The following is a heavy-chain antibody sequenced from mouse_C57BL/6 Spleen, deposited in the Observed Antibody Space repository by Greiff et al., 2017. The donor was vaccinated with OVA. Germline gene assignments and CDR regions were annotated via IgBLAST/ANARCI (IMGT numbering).Heavy chain of an antibody. Sequence: QVQLQPPGAELVKPGASVKMSCKASGYTFTSYWITWVKQRPGQGLEWIGDIYPGSGSTNYNEKFKSKATLTVDTSSSTAYMQLSSLTSEDSAVYYYARSYSNYPYYLDYWGQGTTLTVSS. CDR1: GYTFTSYW. CDR2: IYPGSGST. CDR3: ARSYSNYPYYLDY. J-gene: IGHJ2*01. D-gene: IGHD2-5*01. V-gene: IGHV1-55*01.